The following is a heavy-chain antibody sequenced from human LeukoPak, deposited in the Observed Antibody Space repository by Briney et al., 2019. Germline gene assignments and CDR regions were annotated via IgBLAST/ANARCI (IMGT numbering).Heavy chain of an antibody. J-gene: IGHJ5*02. CDR2: IYYSGST. CDR3: ARVSAYSSGWYRRTPRANWFDP. CDR1: GGSISSYY. V-gene: IGHV4-59*01. Sequence: PSETLSLTCTVSGGSISSYYWSWIRQPPGKGLEWIGYIYYSGSTNYNPSLKSRVTISVDTSKNQFSLKLSSVTAADTAVYYCARVSAYSSGWYRRTPRANWFDPWGQGTLVTVSS. D-gene: IGHD6-19*01.